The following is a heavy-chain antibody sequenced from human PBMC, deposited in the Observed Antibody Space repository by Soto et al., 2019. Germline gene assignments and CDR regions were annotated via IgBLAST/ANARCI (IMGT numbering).Heavy chain of an antibody. J-gene: IGHJ3*02. D-gene: IGHD2-15*01. CDR1: GGTFSSYT. Sequence: QVQLVQSGAEVKKPGSSVKVSCKASGGTFSSYTISWVRQAPGQGLEWMGRIIPILGIANYAQKFQGRVTITADKSTSTAYRELSSLRSEDTAVYYCARERTTCSGGSCYSDAFEIWGQGTMVTVSS. CDR2: IIPILGIA. V-gene: IGHV1-69*08. CDR3: ARERTTCSGGSCYSDAFEI.